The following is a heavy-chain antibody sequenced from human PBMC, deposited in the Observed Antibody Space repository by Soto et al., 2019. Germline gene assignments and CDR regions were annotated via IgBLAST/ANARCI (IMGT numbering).Heavy chain of an antibody. CDR2: IYPGDSDT. V-gene: IGHV5-51*01. Sequence: PGESLKISCEGSGYTFTNYWIGWVRQMPGKGLEWMGIIYPGDSDTRYSPSFQGQVTFSADKSTTSAYLQWSSLKASDTAIYFCARRARGNWAFDYWGKGTLVTVP. D-gene: IGHD3-10*01. J-gene: IGHJ4*02. CDR1: GYTFTNYW. CDR3: ARRARGNWAFDY.